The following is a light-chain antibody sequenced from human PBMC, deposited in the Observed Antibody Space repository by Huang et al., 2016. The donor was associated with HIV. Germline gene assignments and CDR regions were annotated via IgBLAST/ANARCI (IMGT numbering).Light chain of an antibody. CDR3: QQYYTTPLT. CDR1: QSVLYSSLNRDY. Sequence: DIVMTQSPDSLAVSLGERATINCKSSQSVLYSSLNRDYVAWYQQKPGQSPRLLIYWASTRESGVPDRFSGSGSGTDFTLTISSLQAEDVAVYYCQQYYTTPLTFGGGTKVEI. J-gene: IGKJ4*01. CDR2: WAS. V-gene: IGKV4-1*01.